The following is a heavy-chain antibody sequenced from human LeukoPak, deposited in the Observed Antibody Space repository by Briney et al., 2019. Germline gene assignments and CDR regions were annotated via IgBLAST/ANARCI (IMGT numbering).Heavy chain of an antibody. CDR2: IYTSGST. D-gene: IGHD3-9*01. CDR3: ARDFSSYDILTGYSYFDY. Sequence: SETLSLTCTVSGYSISSVYYWGWLRQPAGKGLEWIGRIYTSGSTNYNPSLKSRVTISVDTSKHQFSLKLSSVTAADTAVYYCARDFSSYDILTGYSYFDYWGQGRLVTVSS. CDR1: GYSISSVYY. J-gene: IGHJ4*02. V-gene: IGHV4-61*02.